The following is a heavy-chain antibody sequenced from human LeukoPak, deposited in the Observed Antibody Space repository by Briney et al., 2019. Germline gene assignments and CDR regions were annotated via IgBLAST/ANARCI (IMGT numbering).Heavy chain of an antibody. D-gene: IGHD2-15*01. Sequence: GESLKISCKGSGYSFTSYWIGWVRQMPGKGLEWMGIIYPGDSDTRYGPSFQGQITISADKSISTAYLQWSSLKASDTAMYYCARALYCSGGSCYFDYWGQGTLVTVSS. J-gene: IGHJ4*02. CDR2: IYPGDSDT. CDR3: ARALYCSGGSCYFDY. CDR1: GYSFTSYW. V-gene: IGHV5-51*01.